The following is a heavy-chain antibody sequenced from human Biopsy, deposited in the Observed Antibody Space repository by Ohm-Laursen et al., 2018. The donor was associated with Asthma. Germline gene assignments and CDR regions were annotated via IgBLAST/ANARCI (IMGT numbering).Heavy chain of an antibody. Sequence: GASVKVSCKASGDSFSNYAISWVRQAPGQGLEWAGGLIPVLGTPDHAQMFEGRVTITADESTSTAYMELSSLSSEDTAVYYCARGYSGSDRIVYYYSGLEVWGQGTLVIVS. V-gene: IGHV1-69*13. J-gene: IGHJ6*02. CDR3: ARGYSGSDRIVYYYSGLEV. CDR2: LIPVLGTP. D-gene: IGHD5-12*01. CDR1: GDSFSNYA.